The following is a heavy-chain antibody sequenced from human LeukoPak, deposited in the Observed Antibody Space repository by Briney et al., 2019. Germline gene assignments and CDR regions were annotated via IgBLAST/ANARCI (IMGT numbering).Heavy chain of an antibody. V-gene: IGHV1-18*01. J-gene: IGHJ4*02. CDR1: GYTFNTYG. Sequence: ASVKVSCKASGYTFNTYGISWVRQAPGQGLEWMGWISAYNGNTNYAQKLQGRVTMTTDTSTSTAYMELRGLRSDDTAVYYCARDQAATNTQVRFCLDWGQGTLVTVSS. D-gene: IGHD3-9*01. CDR2: ISAYNGNT. CDR3: ARDQAATNTQVRFCLD.